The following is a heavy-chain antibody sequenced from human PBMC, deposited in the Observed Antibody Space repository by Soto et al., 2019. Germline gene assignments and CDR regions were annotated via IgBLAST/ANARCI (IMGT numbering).Heavy chain of an antibody. V-gene: IGHV4-34*01. J-gene: IGHJ3*02. CDR3: ARSQYDSSGYHDAFDI. Sequence: PSETLSLTCAVYGGSFSCYYWIWIRQPPGKGLEWIGEINHSGSTNYNPSLKSRVTISVDTSKNQFSLKLSSVTAADTAVYYCARSQYDSSGYHDAFDIWGQGTMVTVS. D-gene: IGHD3-22*01. CDR1: GGSFSCYY. CDR2: INHSGST.